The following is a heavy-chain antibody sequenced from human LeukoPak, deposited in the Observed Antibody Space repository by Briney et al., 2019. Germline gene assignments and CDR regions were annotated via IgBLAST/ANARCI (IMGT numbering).Heavy chain of an antibody. CDR1: GGSISSYY. V-gene: IGHV4-59*01. CDR3: ASFYGGDLEY. D-gene: IGHD2-21*02. CDR2: IYYSGST. J-gene: IGHJ4*02. Sequence: PSETLSLTCTVSGGSISSYYWSWVRQPPGKGLEWIGYIYYSGSTNYNPSLKSRVTISVDTSKNQFSLKLSSVTAADTAVYYCASFYGGDLEYWGQGTLVTVSS.